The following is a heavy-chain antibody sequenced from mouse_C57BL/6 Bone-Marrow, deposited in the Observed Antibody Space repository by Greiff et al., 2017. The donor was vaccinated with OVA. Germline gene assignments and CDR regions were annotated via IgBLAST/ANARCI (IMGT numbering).Heavy chain of an antibody. D-gene: IGHD2-4*01. J-gene: IGHJ1*03. Sequence: VKLQESGAELVRPGTSVKMSCKASGYTFTNYWIGWAKQRPGHGLEWIGDIYPGGGYTNYNEKFKGKATLTADKSSSTAYMQFSSLTSEDSAIYYCAVDYDRYFDVWGTGTTVTVSS. CDR2: IYPGGGYT. V-gene: IGHV1-63*01. CDR1: GYTFTNYW. CDR3: AVDYDRYFDV.